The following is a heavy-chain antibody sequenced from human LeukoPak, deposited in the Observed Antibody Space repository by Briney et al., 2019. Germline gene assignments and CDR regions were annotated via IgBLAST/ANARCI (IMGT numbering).Heavy chain of an antibody. J-gene: IGHJ4*02. CDR1: GGTFSSYA. V-gene: IGHV1-69*13. Sequence: ASVTVSCKASGGTFSSYAISWVRQAPGQGLEWMGGIIPIFGTANYAQKFQGRVTITADESTSTAYMELSSLRSEDTAVYYCARWAVGATEYYFDYWGQGTLVTVSS. D-gene: IGHD1-26*01. CDR3: ARWAVGATEYYFDY. CDR2: IIPIFGTA.